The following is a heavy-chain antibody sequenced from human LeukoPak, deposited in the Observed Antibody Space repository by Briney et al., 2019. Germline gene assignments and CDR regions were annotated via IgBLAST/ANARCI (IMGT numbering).Heavy chain of an antibody. Sequence: PGGSLRLSCEGSGFTFRKYAMNWVRQAPGKGLEWVSAIGVSTDNTYHADSVKGRFIISRDNSRNTLHVQMSGLRVEDTAIYYCAKGEEAFDIWGQGTMVTVSS. CDR2: IGVSTDNT. CDR3: AKGEEAFDI. J-gene: IGHJ3*02. V-gene: IGHV3-23*01. CDR1: GFTFRKYA.